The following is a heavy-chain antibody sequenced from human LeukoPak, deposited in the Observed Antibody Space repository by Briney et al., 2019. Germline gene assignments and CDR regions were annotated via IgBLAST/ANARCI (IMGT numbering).Heavy chain of an antibody. CDR3: ARDGAAGTPASSSYFDY. J-gene: IGHJ4*02. D-gene: IGHD6-13*01. CDR1: GFTFNIYW. V-gene: IGHV3-74*01. Sequence: TGGSLRLSCAASGFTFNIYWIHWVRQVPGKGLVWVSRINSDGTSTTYADSVKGRFTISRDNAENTVYLQMNSLRAEDTAVYYCARDGAAGTPASSSYFDYWGQGTLVTVS. CDR2: INSDGTST.